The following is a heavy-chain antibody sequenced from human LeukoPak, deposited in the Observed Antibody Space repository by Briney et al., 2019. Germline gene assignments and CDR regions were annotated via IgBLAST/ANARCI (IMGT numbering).Heavy chain of an antibody. Sequence: PGGSLRLSCAASGFTFSSYGMHWVRQAPGKGLEWVAVTSYDGSNKDYADSVKGRFTISRDNSKNTLYLQMDSLRSEDTAVYYCARDKSGQYYFDYWGQGTLVTVSS. V-gene: IGHV3-30-3*01. CDR1: GFTFSSYG. CDR2: TSYDGSNK. J-gene: IGHJ4*02. CDR3: ARDKSGQYYFDY.